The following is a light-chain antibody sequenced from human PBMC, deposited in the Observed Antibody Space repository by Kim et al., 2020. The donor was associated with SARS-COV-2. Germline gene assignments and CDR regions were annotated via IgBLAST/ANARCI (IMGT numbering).Light chain of an antibody. CDR3: QHHSSYPLT. CDR2: VAS. CDR1: QGISSY. J-gene: IGKJ4*01. V-gene: IGKV1-9*01. Sequence: IQLTQSPSSLSASVGDRVTITCRASQGISSYLAWYQQKPGKAPKLLMYVASTLQSGVPSRFSGSGSGTDFTLTISSLQPEDLATYYSQHHSSYPLTFGGGTKVDIK.